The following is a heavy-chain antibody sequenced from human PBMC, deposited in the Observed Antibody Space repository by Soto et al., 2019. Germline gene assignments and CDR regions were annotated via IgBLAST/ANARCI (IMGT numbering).Heavy chain of an antibody. D-gene: IGHD3-22*01. V-gene: IGHV1-46*01. Sequence: GSVKVSCKASGYTFASYYMHWVRQATGQGLEWMGIINPSGGSTSYAQKFQGRVTMTRDTSTSTVYMELSSLRSEDTAVYYCARPTTQNYYDSSGSDGTFDYWGQGTLVTVSS. CDR2: INPSGGST. CDR3: ARPTTQNYYDSSGSDGTFDY. J-gene: IGHJ4*02. CDR1: GYTFASYY.